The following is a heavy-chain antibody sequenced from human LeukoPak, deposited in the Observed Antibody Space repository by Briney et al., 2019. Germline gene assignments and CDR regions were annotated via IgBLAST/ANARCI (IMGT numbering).Heavy chain of an antibody. Sequence: GASVKVSCKASGYTFTGYYMHWVRQAPGQGLEWMGWINPNSGGTNYAQKFQGRVTMTRDTSISTAYMELSRLRSDDTAVYYCARAVAGTHWVFHPWAQGTLLTVSS. J-gene: IGHJ5*02. V-gene: IGHV1-2*02. CDR1: GYTFTGYY. CDR2: INPNSGGT. CDR3: ARAVAGTHWVFHP. D-gene: IGHD6-19*01.